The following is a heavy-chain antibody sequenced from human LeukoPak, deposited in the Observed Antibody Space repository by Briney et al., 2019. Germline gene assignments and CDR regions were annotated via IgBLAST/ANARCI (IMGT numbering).Heavy chain of an antibody. J-gene: IGHJ4*02. CDR1: GGTFSSYA. CDR3: ARGRHPQYSYGFF. V-gene: IGHV1-69*04. D-gene: IGHD5-18*01. CDR2: IIPILGIA. Sequence: SVKVSCKASGGTFSSYAISWVRQAPGQGLEWMGRIIPILGIANYAQKFQGRATITADKSTSTAYMELSSLRSEDTAVYYCARGRHPQYSYGFFWGQGTLVTVSS.